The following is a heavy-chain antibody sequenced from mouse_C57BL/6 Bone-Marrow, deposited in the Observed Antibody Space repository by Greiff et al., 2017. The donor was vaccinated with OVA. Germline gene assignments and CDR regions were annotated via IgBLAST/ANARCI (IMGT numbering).Heavy chain of an antibody. CDR2: IDPETGGT. V-gene: IGHV1-15*01. Sequence: VQVVESGAELVRPGASVTLSCKASGYTFTDYEMHWVKQTPVHGLEWIGAIDPETGGTAYNQKFKGKAILTADKSSSTAYMELRSLTSEDSAVYYCTRDGNYFAYWGQGTLVTVSA. D-gene: IGHD2-1*01. CDR3: TRDGNYFAY. CDR1: GYTFTDYE. J-gene: IGHJ3*01.